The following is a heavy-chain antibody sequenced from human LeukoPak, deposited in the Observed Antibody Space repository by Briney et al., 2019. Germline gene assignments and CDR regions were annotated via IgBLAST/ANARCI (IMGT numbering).Heavy chain of an antibody. J-gene: IGHJ5*02. CDR2: INPNSGET. CDR1: GYTFTASY. V-gene: IGHV1-2*02. CDR3: ARVLGSRVDP. Sequence: GASVKVSCKTSGYTFTASYMHWVRQAPGQGLEWMGWINPNSGETNYAPKFQGRVTMTRDTSISTAYMEVTRLTSGDTAIYYCARVLGSRVDPWGQGTLVTVSS.